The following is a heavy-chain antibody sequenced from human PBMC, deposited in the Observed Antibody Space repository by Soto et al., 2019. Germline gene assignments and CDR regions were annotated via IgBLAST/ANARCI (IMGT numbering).Heavy chain of an antibody. V-gene: IGHV4-4*02. CDR2: ISHIGSV. D-gene: IGHD6-19*01. CDR1: GASISSNYY. J-gene: IGHJ4*02. Sequence: QVLLQESGPGLVQPSGTLSLSCAVSGASISSNYYWGWVRQPPGKGLEWLGDISHIGSVNYSPSLMSRVTISIDRSDNQFSLKLNSVTAADTAVYYCVRSFGWYAIDSWGQGTLVIVSS. CDR3: VRSFGWYAIDS.